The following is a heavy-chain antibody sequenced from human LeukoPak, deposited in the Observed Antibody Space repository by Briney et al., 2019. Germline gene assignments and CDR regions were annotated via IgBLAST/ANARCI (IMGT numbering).Heavy chain of an antibody. CDR1: GGSFSGYY. Sequence: SETLSLTCAVYGGSFSGYYWSWIRQPPGKGLEWIGEINHSGSTNYNPSLKSRVTISVDTSKNQFPLKLSSVTAADTAVYYCASWEDGSGSYHATYFDYWGQGTLVTVSS. V-gene: IGHV4-34*01. D-gene: IGHD3-10*01. CDR2: INHSGST. CDR3: ASWEDGSGSYHATYFDY. J-gene: IGHJ4*02.